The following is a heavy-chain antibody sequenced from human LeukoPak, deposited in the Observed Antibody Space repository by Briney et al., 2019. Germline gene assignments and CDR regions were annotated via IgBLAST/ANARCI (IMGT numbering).Heavy chain of an antibody. Sequence: GGPLRLSCAASGFTFSTSTMNWVRQAPGKGLEWVSSISSSNDYIYYADSVKGRFTISRDNAKNSLYLQMNSLGAEDTAVYYCVRIPNSAGFPNWFDPWGQRTLVTVSS. V-gene: IGHV3-21*01. J-gene: IGHJ5*02. D-gene: IGHD6-19*01. CDR1: GFTFSTST. CDR2: ISSSNDYI. CDR3: VRIPNSAGFPNWFDP.